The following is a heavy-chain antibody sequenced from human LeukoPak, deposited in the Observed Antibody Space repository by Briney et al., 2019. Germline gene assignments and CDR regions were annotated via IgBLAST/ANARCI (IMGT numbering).Heavy chain of an antibody. CDR2: ISGSGGTT. D-gene: IGHD6-19*01. J-gene: IGHJ4*02. Sequence: GGSLRLSCAASGFTFSSYAMGWVRQAPGKGLEWVSTISGSGGTTYYADSVKGRFTFSRDNSKNTLYLQMNSLRAEDTAVYYCAKGAYSSGWYAVDYWGQGTLVTVSA. CDR3: AKGAYSSGWYAVDY. V-gene: IGHV3-23*01. CDR1: GFTFSSYA.